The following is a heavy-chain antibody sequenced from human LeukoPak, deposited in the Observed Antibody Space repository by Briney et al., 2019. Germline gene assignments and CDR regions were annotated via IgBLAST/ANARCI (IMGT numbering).Heavy chain of an antibody. CDR3: ARDLIVGATIGAFDI. J-gene: IGHJ3*02. Sequence: PGGSQRLSCAASGFTFSSYAMHWVRQAPGKGLEWVAVISYDGSNKYYADSVKGRFTISRDNSKNTLYLQMNSLRAEDTAVYYCARDLIVGATIGAFDIWGQGTMVTVSS. CDR2: ISYDGSNK. V-gene: IGHV3-30-3*01. D-gene: IGHD1-26*01. CDR1: GFTFSSYA.